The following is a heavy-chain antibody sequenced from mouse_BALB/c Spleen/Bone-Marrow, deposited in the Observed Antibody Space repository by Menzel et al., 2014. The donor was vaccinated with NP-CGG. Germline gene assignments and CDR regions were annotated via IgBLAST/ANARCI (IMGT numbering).Heavy chain of an antibody. Sequence: VQLQQSGPELVRPGVSVKTSCKGSGYTFTDYAMHWVKQSHAKSLEWIGVISTYSGNTNYNQKFKGKATMTVDKSSSTAYMELARLTSEDSAIYYRASPIYYGNYEGFAYWGQGTLVTVSA. V-gene: IGHV1-67*01. CDR3: ASPIYYGNYEGFAY. CDR1: GYTFTDYA. CDR2: ISTYSGNT. D-gene: IGHD2-1*01. J-gene: IGHJ3*01.